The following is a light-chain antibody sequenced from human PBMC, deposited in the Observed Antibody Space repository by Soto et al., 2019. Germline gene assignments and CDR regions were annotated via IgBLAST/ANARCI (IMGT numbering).Light chain of an antibody. J-gene: IGKJ4*01. CDR2: GAS. CDR1: QSVSNN. V-gene: IGKV3-15*01. Sequence: EIVMTQSPATLSVSPGERATLSCRASQSVSNNLAWYQQKPGQFPRLLIYGASTSATGIPARFSGSGSKTEFTLTISSLQSEDFAVYYCQQYNNWPWLTFGGGTKVDIK. CDR3: QQYNNWPWLT.